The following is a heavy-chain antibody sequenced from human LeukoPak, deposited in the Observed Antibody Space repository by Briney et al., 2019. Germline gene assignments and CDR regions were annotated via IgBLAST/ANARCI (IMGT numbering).Heavy chain of an antibody. J-gene: IGHJ4*02. D-gene: IGHD2-2*01. CDR2: ISSSNSYI. CDR3: ARRLAYCSSTSCSTARFDY. CDR1: GFTFSSYI. Sequence: GGSLRLSCAASGFTFSSYIMNCVRQAPGKGLEWVSSISSSNSYIYYADSEKGRFTISRDNAKNSLYLQMNSLRAEDTAVYYCARRLAYCSSTSCSTARFDYWGQGTLVTVSS. V-gene: IGHV3-21*01.